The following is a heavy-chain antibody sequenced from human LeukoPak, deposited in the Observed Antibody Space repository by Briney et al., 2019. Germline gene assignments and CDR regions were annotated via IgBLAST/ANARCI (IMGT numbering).Heavy chain of an antibody. CDR2: INHSGST. V-gene: IGHV4-34*01. D-gene: IGHD3-10*01. Sequence: PSETLSLTCAVYGGSFSGYYWSWIRQPPGEGLEWIGEINHSGSTNYNPSLKSRVTISVDTSKNQFSLKLSSVTAADTAVYYCARRYYGSGSYRLRYFDLWGRGTLVTVSS. J-gene: IGHJ2*01. CDR1: GGSFSGYY. CDR3: ARRYYGSGSYRLRYFDL.